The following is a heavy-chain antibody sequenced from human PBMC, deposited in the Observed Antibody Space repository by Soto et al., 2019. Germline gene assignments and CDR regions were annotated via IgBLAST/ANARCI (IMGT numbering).Heavy chain of an antibody. CDR1: GDSVSSNNIA. CDR2: TYYRSKWYN. J-gene: IGHJ4*02. V-gene: IGHV6-1*01. Sequence: SPTLSLTCAVSGDSVSSNNIAWNWLRQSPWRGLEWLGRTYYRSKWYNEYAVSVRSRITINLGTSKNQFSLQLNSVTPEDTAVYYCARGRSSTFHYSGPGAQVTVSS. D-gene: IGHD6-6*01. CDR3: ARGRSSTFHY.